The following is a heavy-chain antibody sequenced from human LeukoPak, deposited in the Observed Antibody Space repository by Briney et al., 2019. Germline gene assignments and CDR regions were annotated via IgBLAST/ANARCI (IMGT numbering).Heavy chain of an antibody. D-gene: IGHD3-3*01. CDR2: IFHNGNA. Sequence: SETLSLTCSVSGGSISTSNYYWVWIRQSPEKGLEWIGSIFHNGNAFYSPSLQSRVTMSLDTSKNQFSLKLSSVTAADTAVYYCARVQGARRFWSGYYSHLDGWFDPWGQGTLVTVSS. V-gene: IGHV4-39*07. CDR3: ARVQGARRFWSGYYSHLDGWFDP. J-gene: IGHJ5*02. CDR1: GGSISTSNYY.